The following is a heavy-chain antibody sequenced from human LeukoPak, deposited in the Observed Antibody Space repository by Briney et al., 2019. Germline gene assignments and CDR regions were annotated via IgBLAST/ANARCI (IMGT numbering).Heavy chain of an antibody. CDR2: IYHSGAT. CDR1: GNSNTIDYY. J-gene: IGHJ3*01. Sequence: SETLSLTCAVSGNSNTIDYYWGWIRQPPGKGLEWIGHIYHSGATYYNPPLKSRVTLSVDTSRNEFSLRLTSVSAADTALYYCARLDWGSPQSQRAFDVWGQGTMVSVSS. V-gene: IGHV4-38-2*01. CDR3: ARLDWGSPQSQRAFDV. D-gene: IGHD3/OR15-3a*01.